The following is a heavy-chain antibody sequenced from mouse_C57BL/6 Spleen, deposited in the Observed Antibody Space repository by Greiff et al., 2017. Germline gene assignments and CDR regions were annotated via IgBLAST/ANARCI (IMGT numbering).Heavy chain of an antibody. J-gene: IGHJ1*03. V-gene: IGHV1-80*01. CDR2: IYPGDGDT. CDR3: ARSGERNGYFDV. CDR1: GYAFSSYW. D-gene: IGHD3-1*01. Sequence: QVQLQQSGAELVKPGASVKISCKASGYAFSSYWMNWVKQRPGKGLEWIGQIYPGDGDTNYNGKFKGQATLTADKSSSTAYMQLSSLTSEDSAVYFCARSGERNGYFDVWGTGTTVTVSS.